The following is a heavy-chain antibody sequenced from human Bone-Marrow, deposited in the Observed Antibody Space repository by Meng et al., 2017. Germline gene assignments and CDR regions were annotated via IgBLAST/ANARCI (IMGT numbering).Heavy chain of an antibody. CDR1: GYTFTSYY. CDR2: INPSGGST. CDR3: ARDSRRRHVFRPNTPLVPDYFDY. D-gene: IGHD6-13*01. J-gene: IGHJ4*02. Sequence: ASVKVSCKASGYTFTSYYMHWVRQAPGQGLEWMGIINPSGGSTSYAQKFQGRVTMTRDTSTSTVYMELSSLRSEDTAVYYCARDSRRRHVFRPNTPLVPDYFDYWGQGTTVTVSS. V-gene: IGHV1-46*01.